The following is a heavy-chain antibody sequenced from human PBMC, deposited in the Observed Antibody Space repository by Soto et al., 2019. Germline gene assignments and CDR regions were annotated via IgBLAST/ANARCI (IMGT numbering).Heavy chain of an antibody. CDR1: GFTFSGFW. D-gene: IGHD2-2*01. J-gene: IGHJ4*02. Sequence: EVQLVESGGGLVQPGGSLRLSCAGSGFTFSGFWMHWVRQAPGEGLVWVSRINNDGSSTSYADSVKGRFTISRDNAKNTLYLQMNSLRVEDTAMYYCAKRVVDTFAFAYWGQGTLVTVSS. V-gene: IGHV3-74*02. CDR3: AKRVVDTFAFAY. CDR2: INNDGSST.